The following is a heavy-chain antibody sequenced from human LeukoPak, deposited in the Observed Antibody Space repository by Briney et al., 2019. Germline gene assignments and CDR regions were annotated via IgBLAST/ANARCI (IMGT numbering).Heavy chain of an antibody. CDR3: AKLITAAGTAC. CDR1: GFTFSSYG. CDR2: IGASGGST. V-gene: IGHV3-23*01. Sequence: GRSLRLSCAASGFTFSSYGMSWVRQAPGKGLEWVSAIGASGGSTYYADSVKGRFTISRDNSKNTLYLQMNSLRAEDTAVYYCAKLITAAGTACWGQGTLVTVSS. D-gene: IGHD6-13*01. J-gene: IGHJ4*02.